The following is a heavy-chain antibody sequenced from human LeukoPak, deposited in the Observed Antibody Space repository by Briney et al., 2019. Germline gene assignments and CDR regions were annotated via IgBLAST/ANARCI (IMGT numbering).Heavy chain of an antibody. Sequence: SETLSLTCTVSGGSISSGGYYWSWIRQHPGKGLEWIGYIYYSGSTYHNPSLKSRVTISVDTSKNQFSLKLSSVTAADTAVYYCARVVPTHSRYYDFWSGYYTYYFDYWGQGTLVTVSS. V-gene: IGHV4-31*03. CDR3: ARVVPTHSRYYDFWSGYYTYYFDY. J-gene: IGHJ4*02. CDR2: IYYSGST. CDR1: GGSISSGGYY. D-gene: IGHD3-3*01.